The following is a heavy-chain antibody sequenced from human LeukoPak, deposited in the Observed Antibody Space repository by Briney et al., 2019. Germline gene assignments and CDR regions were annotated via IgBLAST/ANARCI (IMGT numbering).Heavy chain of an antibody. D-gene: IGHD6-19*01. CDR1: GGSISSGSHY. CDR2: IYTSGST. V-gene: IGHV4-61*02. Sequence: SETLSLTCTVSGGSISSGSHYWSWIRQPAGKGLEWIGRIYTSGSTNYNPSLKSRVTISVDTSKNQFSLKLSSVTAADTAVYYCARVVGSGWKFDYWGQGTLVTVSS. J-gene: IGHJ4*02. CDR3: ARVVGSGWKFDY.